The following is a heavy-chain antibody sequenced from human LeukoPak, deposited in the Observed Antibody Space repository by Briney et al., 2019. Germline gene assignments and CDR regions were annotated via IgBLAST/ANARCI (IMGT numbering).Heavy chain of an antibody. CDR1: GGTFSSYA. CDR3: ARANYYDSSGYPDY. Sequence: SVKVSCKASGGTFSSYAISWVRQAPGQGLEWMGGIIPIFGTANYAQKFQGRVTITADESTSTAYMELSSLRSEDTGVYYCARANYYDSSGYPDYWGQGTLVTVSS. D-gene: IGHD3-22*01. V-gene: IGHV1-69*13. CDR2: IIPIFGTA. J-gene: IGHJ4*02.